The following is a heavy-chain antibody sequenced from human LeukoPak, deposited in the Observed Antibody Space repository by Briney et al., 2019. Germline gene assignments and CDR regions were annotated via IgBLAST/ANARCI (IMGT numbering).Heavy chain of an antibody. Sequence: SQTLSLTCAVSGGSISSGGYSWSWIRQPPGKGLEWIGYIYHSGSTYYNPSLKSRVTISVDRSKNQFSLKLSSVTAADTAVYYCARGVGYSYGIFDLWGRGTLVTVSS. D-gene: IGHD5-18*01. CDR2: IYHSGST. V-gene: IGHV4-30-2*01. CDR1: GGSISSGGYS. CDR3: ARGVGYSYGIFDL. J-gene: IGHJ2*01.